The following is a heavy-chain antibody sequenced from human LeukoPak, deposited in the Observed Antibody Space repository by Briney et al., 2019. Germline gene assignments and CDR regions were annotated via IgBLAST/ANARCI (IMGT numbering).Heavy chain of an antibody. CDR3: ARGAGIVGSTTPFDY. CDR1: GFTFSNYW. V-gene: IGHV3-74*01. CDR2: IDTDETT. D-gene: IGHD1-26*01. Sequence: PGGSLRLSCAASGFTFSNYWMHWVRQTPGKGLVWVSRIDTDETTGFADSVKGRFTISRDNAKSTLYLQMDSLRAEGTAVYYCARGAGIVGSTTPFDYWGQGALVTVSS. J-gene: IGHJ4*02.